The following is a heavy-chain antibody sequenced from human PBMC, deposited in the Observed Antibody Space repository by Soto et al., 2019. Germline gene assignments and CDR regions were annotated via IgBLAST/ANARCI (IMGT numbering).Heavy chain of an antibody. J-gene: IGHJ4*02. CDR1: GYSISSGYY. CDR2: IYHSGST. D-gene: IGHD6-13*01. CDR3: ARDQYSSSHLVSAY. Sequence: SETLSLTCVVSGYSISSGYYWGFIRQPPGKGLEWIGSIYHSGSTSYNPSLKNRVTISVDTSRNQFSLKLSSVSAADTAVYYCARDQYSSSHLVSAYWGQGALVTV. V-gene: IGHV4-38-2*02.